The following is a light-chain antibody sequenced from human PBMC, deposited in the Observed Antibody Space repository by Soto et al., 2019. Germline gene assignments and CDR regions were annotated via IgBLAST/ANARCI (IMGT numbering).Light chain of an antibody. CDR2: AAS. CDR3: QKFNAAPT. V-gene: IGKV1-27*01. J-gene: IGKJ4*01. CDR1: PAINNY. Sequence: DIQMTQSPSPLSASVGDRVTITCRASPAINNYLAWYQQKPGKVPTLLISAASTLQSGAPSRFSGSGSGTDFTLTISRLQPEDVANYYCQKFNAAPTFGGGTKVEI.